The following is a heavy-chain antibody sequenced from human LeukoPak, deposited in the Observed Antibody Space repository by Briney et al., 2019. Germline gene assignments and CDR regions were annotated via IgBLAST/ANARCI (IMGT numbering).Heavy chain of an antibody. J-gene: IGHJ4*02. CDR2: IYSNGSTT. CDR1: GVTCSRYW. CDR3: ARDPSDLRGWYVY. V-gene: IGHV3-74*03. D-gene: IGHD6-19*01. Sequence: PGGASRHSCAASGVTCSRYWMHWVRQALGKRLLWVSRIYSNGSTTTYADSVKGRFTISRDNAKNTLYLQMNSLSAEDTALYYCARDPSDLRGWYVYWGEGILVTVSS.